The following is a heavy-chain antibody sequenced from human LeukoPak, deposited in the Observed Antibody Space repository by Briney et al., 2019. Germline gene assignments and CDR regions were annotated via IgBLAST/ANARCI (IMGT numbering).Heavy chain of an antibody. CDR1: GGSISSSNW. CDR2: IYHSGST. D-gene: IGHD3-22*01. J-gene: IGHJ4*02. V-gene: IGHV4-4*02. Sequence: PSETLSLTCAVSGGSISSSNWWSWVRQPPGKGLEWIGEIYHSGSTNYNPSLKSRVTISVDTSKNQFSLKLSSVTAADTAVYYCARKSDYYDSSGYSTAYYFDYWGQGTLVTVSS. CDR3: ARKSDYYDSSGYSTAYYFDY.